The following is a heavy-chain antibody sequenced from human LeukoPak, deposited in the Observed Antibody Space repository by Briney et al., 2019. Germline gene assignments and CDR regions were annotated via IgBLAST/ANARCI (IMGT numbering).Heavy chain of an antibody. CDR3: ARQGNCYWGFLDY. D-gene: IGHD7-27*01. Sequence: SETLSLTCAVYGGSFSGYYWSWIRQPPGKGLEWIGEISHSGSPTYNPSLKSRAIISADTSKNQFSLRLTSVTAADTAVYFCARQGNCYWGFLDYWGQGTLVTVSS. J-gene: IGHJ4*02. CDR2: ISHSGSP. V-gene: IGHV4-34*01. CDR1: GGSFSGYY.